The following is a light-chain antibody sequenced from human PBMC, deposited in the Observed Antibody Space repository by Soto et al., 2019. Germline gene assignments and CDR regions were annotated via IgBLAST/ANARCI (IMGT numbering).Light chain of an antibody. V-gene: IGKV1-5*03. J-gene: IGKJ2*02. Sequence: DIQMTQSPSTLSASVGDRVTITCRASQSFSTWLAWYQQKPGKAPKLLIYKASNLESGVPSRFSGSGSGTEFTLTISSLHHDDFATYYCLQYNSYPWTFGQGTKLAI. CDR2: KAS. CDR3: LQYNSYPWT. CDR1: QSFSTW.